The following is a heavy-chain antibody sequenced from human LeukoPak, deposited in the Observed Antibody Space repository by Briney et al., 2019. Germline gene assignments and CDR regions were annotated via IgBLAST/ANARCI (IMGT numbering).Heavy chain of an antibody. CDR3: ARVPSDIVVVEPATPDF. J-gene: IGHJ4*02. CDR1: ALTLSSFS. V-gene: IGHV3-21*01. Sequence: GRSLRPSCAASALTLSSFSTNCVRHAPGEGLEWVSSIRRRSSYIYSADSVKGRFTISRDNAKNSLYLQMNSLRAEDTAVYYCARVPSDIVVVEPATPDFWGQGTLVTVSS. D-gene: IGHD2-15*01. CDR2: IRRRSSYI.